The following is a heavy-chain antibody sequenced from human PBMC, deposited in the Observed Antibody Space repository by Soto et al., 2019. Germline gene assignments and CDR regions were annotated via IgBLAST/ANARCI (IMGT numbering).Heavy chain of an antibody. CDR2: ITGSGAGS. D-gene: IGHD6-13*01. V-gene: IGHV3-23*01. CDR3: AKAYSNSWPNDWFDP. J-gene: IGHJ5*02. CDR1: GYTFSSYA. Sequence: EVQLLESGGGWLQPGGSLRLSCAASGYTFSSYAMNWVRQAPGKGLEWVSGITGSGAGSYYSDSVKGRFTISIDNSKNTLYLQINSLRAEDTAVYYCAKAYSNSWPNDWFDPWGQGTLVTVSS.